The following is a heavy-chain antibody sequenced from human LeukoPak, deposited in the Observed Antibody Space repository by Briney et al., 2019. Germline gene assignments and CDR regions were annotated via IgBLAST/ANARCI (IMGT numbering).Heavy chain of an antibody. V-gene: IGHV3-74*01. D-gene: IGHD3/OR15-3a*01. CDR3: VSDPYLANFWTGYPHL. Sequence: PGGSLRLSCAASGFSFSNSWMHWVRQAPGKGLVWVSRINSDGTTTYYADSVKGRFTISRDNAKNTLFLQMNSLRPEDTALSYCVSDPYLANFWTGYPHLWGEGTRVSLSS. J-gene: IGHJ5*02. CDR2: INSDGTTT. CDR1: GFSFSNSW.